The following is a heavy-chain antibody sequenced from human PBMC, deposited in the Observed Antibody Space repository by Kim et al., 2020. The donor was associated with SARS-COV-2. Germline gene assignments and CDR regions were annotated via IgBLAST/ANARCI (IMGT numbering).Heavy chain of an antibody. CDR3: ARGGSSWLNWFDP. V-gene: IGHV4-59*09. Sequence: YNPALKSRVTISVDTSKNQFSLKLSSVTAADTAVYYCARGGSSWLNWFDPWGQGTLVTVSS. J-gene: IGHJ5*02. D-gene: IGHD6-13*01.